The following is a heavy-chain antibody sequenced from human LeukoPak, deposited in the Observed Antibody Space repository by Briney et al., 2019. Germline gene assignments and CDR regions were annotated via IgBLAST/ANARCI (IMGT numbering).Heavy chain of an antibody. J-gene: IGHJ4*02. CDR3: ARRFCSSTSCFMWDY. CDR1: GYSFTNYW. V-gene: IGHV5-51*01. D-gene: IGHD2-2*01. CDR2: IYPGDSDT. Sequence: GEYPKISCKGSGYSFTNYWIGWVRQMPGKGLEWMGIIYPGDSDTRYSPSFQGQVTISADKSIKTAYLQWSGLKASDTAIYYCARRFCSSTSCFMWDYWGQGTLVTVSS.